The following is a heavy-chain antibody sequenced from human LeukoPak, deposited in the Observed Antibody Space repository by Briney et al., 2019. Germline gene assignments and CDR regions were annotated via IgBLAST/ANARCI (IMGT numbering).Heavy chain of an antibody. J-gene: IGHJ3*02. CDR2: ISGSGGST. V-gene: IGHV3-23*01. CDR1: GFTFSSYG. Sequence: GGSLRLPCAASGFTFSSYGMSWVRQAPGEGLEWVSAISGSGGSTYYADSVKGRFTISRDNSKNTLYLQMNSLRAEDTAVYYCAKEVHSLWFGELSNAFDIWGQGTMVTVSS. CDR3: AKEVHSLWFGELSNAFDI. D-gene: IGHD3-10*01.